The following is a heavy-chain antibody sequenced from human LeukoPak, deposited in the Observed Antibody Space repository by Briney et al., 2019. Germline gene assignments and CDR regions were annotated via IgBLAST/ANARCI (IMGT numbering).Heavy chain of an antibody. D-gene: IGHD4-17*01. CDR1: GFTFSSYA. CDR2: ISGSGGST. CDR3: ATRPPLYGDPYYFDY. Sequence: GGSLRLSCAASGFTFSSYAMSWVRQAPGKGLEWVSAISGSGGSTYYADSVKGRFTISRDNPKNTLYLQMNSLRAEDTAVYYCATRPPLYGDPYYFDYWGQGTLVTVSS. J-gene: IGHJ4*02. V-gene: IGHV3-23*01.